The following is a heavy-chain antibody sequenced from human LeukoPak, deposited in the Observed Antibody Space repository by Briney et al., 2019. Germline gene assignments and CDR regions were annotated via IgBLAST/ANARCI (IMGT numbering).Heavy chain of an antibody. Sequence: GGSLRLSCAASGFTSSSYWMSWVRQAPGKGLEWVANIKQDGSEKYYVDSVKGRFTISRDNAKNSLYLQMNSLRAEDTAVYYCARDRYSSGWYVPFDYWGQGTLVTVSS. V-gene: IGHV3-7*01. J-gene: IGHJ4*02. CDR1: GFTSSSYW. CDR3: ARDRYSSGWYVPFDY. D-gene: IGHD6-19*01. CDR2: IKQDGSEK.